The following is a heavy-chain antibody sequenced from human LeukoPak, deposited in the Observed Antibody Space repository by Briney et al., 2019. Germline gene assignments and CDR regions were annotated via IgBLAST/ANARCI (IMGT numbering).Heavy chain of an antibody. Sequence: GGSLRLSCAASGFTFSSYAMSWVRQTPEKGLEWVSAITGSGDDTFHADSVKGRFTISIDRAKNTLYLQMDSLRAEDTAVYYCARDDPGPRAFDYWGQGALVIVS. CDR3: ARDDPGPRAFDY. D-gene: IGHD3-10*01. CDR1: GFTFSSYA. J-gene: IGHJ4*02. CDR2: ITGSGDDT. V-gene: IGHV3-23*01.